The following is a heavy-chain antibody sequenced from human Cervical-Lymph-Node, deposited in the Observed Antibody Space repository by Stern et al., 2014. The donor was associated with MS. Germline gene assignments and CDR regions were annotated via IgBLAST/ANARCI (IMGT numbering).Heavy chain of an antibody. V-gene: IGHV3-48*02. CDR3: ASSSSAY. J-gene: IGHJ4*02. CDR2: ISSSSSTI. CDR1: RFTFSNYS. Sequence: EVQLVESGGGLVQPGGSLRLSCAASRFTFSNYSMNWVRQAPGEGLEWVSFISSSSSTIYYADSVKGRFTISRDNVKNSLYLQMNSLRDEDTAVYYCASSSSAYWGQGTLVTVSS. D-gene: IGHD6-6*01.